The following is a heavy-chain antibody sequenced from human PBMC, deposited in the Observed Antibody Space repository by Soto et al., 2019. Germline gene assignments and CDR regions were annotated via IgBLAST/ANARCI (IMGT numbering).Heavy chain of an antibody. CDR2: VSGYNGET. Sequence: QVQLVQSGAEVKKPGASVKVSCKASGYTFTKFGISWVRQAPGQGLEWMGWVSGYNGETSYEQSLQGRVTMTTDTSTTTAYMELRSLRSDDTAVFYCAREGLGIYYYNGMDVWGQGTTVTVSS. V-gene: IGHV1-18*01. CDR3: AREGLGIYYYNGMDV. J-gene: IGHJ6*02. CDR1: GYTFTKFG. D-gene: IGHD6-19*01.